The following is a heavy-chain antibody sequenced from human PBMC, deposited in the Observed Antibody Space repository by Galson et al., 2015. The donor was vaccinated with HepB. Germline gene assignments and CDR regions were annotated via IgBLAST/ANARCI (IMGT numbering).Heavy chain of an antibody. CDR3: ARFHSSSWDGYFFDY. J-gene: IGHJ4*02. CDR1: GGSISSYY. V-gene: IGHV4-59*01. CDR2: IYYSGYT. Sequence: ETLSLTCTVSGGSISSYYWSWIRQPPGKGLEWIGYIYYSGYTNYNPSLKSRVTISIDRPKNQFSLKLSSVTAADTAVYYCARFHSSSWDGYFFDYWGQGTLVTVSS. D-gene: IGHD6-13*01.